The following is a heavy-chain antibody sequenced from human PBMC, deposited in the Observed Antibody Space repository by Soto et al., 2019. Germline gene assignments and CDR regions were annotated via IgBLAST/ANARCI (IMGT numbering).Heavy chain of an antibody. V-gene: IGHV3-30*18. D-gene: IGHD1-26*01. Sequence: GVTLRLSCAASGITFSNYGMHWVRQAPGKGLEWVAVISYDGSNKYYADSVKGRFTISRDNSKNTLYLQMNSLRAEDTAVYYCAKDLGSGSYLFDAFDIWGQGTMVTVSS. CDR3: AKDLGSGSYLFDAFDI. CDR2: ISYDGSNK. J-gene: IGHJ3*02. CDR1: GITFSNYG.